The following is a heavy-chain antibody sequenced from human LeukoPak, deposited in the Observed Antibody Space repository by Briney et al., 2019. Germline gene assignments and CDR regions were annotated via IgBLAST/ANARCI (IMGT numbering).Heavy chain of an antibody. D-gene: IGHD3-16*01. V-gene: IGHV3-48*03. CDR2: ISDSAYTI. J-gene: IGHJ4*02. CDR3: AGGPQYGGSYAY. CDR1: GFTFNTYE. Sequence: PGGSLRLSCAASGFTFNTYEMAWVRQTPGMGLEGISYISDSAYTIKYADAVQGRFTISRDSAKNSVSLHMDYLRAEDTAVYYCAGGPQYGGSYAYWGQGTLVTVSS.